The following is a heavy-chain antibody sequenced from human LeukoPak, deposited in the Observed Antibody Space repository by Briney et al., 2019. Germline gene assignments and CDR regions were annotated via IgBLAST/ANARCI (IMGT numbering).Heavy chain of an antibody. V-gene: IGHV1-3*01. D-gene: IGHD1-26*01. CDR3: ARDSGSGSNDY. Sequence: ASVKVSCKASEYTFTSYAIHWVRRAPGQRLEWMGWISAGNGNTKYSQNFQGRVTFISNTPATTAFMELSSLRSEDAAVYYCARDSGSGSNDYWGQGTLVTVSS. CDR1: EYTFTSYA. J-gene: IGHJ4*02. CDR2: ISAGNGNT.